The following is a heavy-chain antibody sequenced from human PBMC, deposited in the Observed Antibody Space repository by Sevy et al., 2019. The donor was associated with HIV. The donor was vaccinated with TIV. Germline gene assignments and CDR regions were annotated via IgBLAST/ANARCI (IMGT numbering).Heavy chain of an antibody. Sequence: GGSLRLSCAASGFTFSSYGMHWVRQAPGKGLEWVAVIWYDGSNKYYADSVKGRFTISRDNSKNTLYLQMNSLRAEDTAVCYCAGARYDSSGSFDAFDIWGQGTMVTVSS. J-gene: IGHJ3*02. CDR2: IWYDGSNK. CDR3: AGARYDSSGSFDAFDI. CDR1: GFTFSSYG. D-gene: IGHD3-22*01. V-gene: IGHV3-33*01.